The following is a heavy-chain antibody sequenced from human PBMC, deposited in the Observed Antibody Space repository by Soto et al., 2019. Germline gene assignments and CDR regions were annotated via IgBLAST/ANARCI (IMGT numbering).Heavy chain of an antibody. CDR2: IYYSGTS. J-gene: IGHJ4*02. V-gene: IGHV4-39*01. CDR3: ARHFSVDYFDY. CDR1: GDSITSNRYF. Sequence: EELSLTYTVSGDSITSNRYFLAWIRQPPGKGMEWIGSIYYSGTSYYNPSFKIRVTISVDRSNNQFSLKLSSVTAAHTAVYYCARHFSVDYFDYWGQGALVTVS.